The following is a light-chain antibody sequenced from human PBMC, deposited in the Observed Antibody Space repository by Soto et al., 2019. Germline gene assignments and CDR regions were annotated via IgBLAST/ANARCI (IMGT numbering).Light chain of an antibody. CDR3: QQSYSTPGT. CDR2: ATS. Sequence: DIQMTQSPSSLSASVGDRVTITCRASQSISSYLNWYQQKPGKAPNLLIHATSNLQSGLPSRFSGSGSETDFTLTISSLQPEDFATYYCQQSYSTPGTFGPGTKVDIK. J-gene: IGKJ3*01. V-gene: IGKV1-39*01. CDR1: QSISSY.